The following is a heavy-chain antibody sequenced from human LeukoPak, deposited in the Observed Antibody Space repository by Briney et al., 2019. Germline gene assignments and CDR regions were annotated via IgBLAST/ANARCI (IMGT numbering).Heavy chain of an antibody. CDR2: ISGSGGST. Sequence: GGSLRLSCAASGFTFSSYAMSWVRQAPGKGLEWVSAISGSGGSTYYADSVKGRFTISRDNPKNTLYLQMNSLRAEDTAVYYCAKDKYYYDSSGYYPYYFDYWGQGTLVTVSS. CDR1: GFTFSSYA. V-gene: IGHV3-23*01. J-gene: IGHJ4*02. D-gene: IGHD3-22*01. CDR3: AKDKYYYDSSGYYPYYFDY.